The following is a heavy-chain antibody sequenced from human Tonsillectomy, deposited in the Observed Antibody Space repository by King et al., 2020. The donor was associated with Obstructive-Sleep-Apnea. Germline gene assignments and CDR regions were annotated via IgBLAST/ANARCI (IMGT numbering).Heavy chain of an antibody. CDR3: ARERYSYGYAFDY. J-gene: IGHJ4*02. CDR2: ISYDGSNK. CDR1: GFTFSSYA. V-gene: IGHV3-30-3*01. D-gene: IGHD5-18*01. Sequence: VQLVESGGGVVQPGRSLRLSCAASGFTFSSYAMHWVRQAPGKGLEWVAVISYDGSNKYYADSVKGRFTISRDNSKNTLYLQMNSLRAEDTAVYYCARERYSYGYAFDYWGQGTLVTVSS.